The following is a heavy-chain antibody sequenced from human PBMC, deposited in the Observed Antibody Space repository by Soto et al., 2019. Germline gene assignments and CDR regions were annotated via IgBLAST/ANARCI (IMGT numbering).Heavy chain of an antibody. V-gene: IGHV4-59*01. CDR2: IYYSGST. CDR1: GGSISSYY. J-gene: IGHJ2*01. Sequence: QVQLQESGPGLVKPSETLSLTCTVSGGSISSYYWSWIRQPPGKGLEWLGYIYYSGSTNYNPSLKSRVTISVDTSKNQFSLKLSSVTAADTAVYYCARGPPSCLVRNDWYFDLWGRGTLVTVSS. D-gene: IGHD6-19*01. CDR3: ARGPPSCLVRNDWYFDL.